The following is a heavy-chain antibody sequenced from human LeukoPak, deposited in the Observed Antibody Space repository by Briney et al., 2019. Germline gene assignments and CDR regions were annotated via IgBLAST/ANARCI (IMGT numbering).Heavy chain of an antibody. CDR2: IIPIFGTA. CDR1: GGTFSSYA. Sequence: GASVKVSCKASGGTFSSYAISWVRQAPGQGLEWMGGIIPIFGTANYAQKFQGRVTITADKSTSTAYMELSSLRSEDTAVYYCARESAAGTWWTYYFDYWGQGTLVTVSS. CDR3: ARESAAGTWWTYYFDY. J-gene: IGHJ4*02. D-gene: IGHD6-13*01. V-gene: IGHV1-69*06.